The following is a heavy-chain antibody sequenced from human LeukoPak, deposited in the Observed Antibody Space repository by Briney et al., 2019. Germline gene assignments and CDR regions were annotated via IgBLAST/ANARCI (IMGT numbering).Heavy chain of an antibody. CDR1: GGSISSSNYY. D-gene: IGHD3-16*02. J-gene: IGHJ4*02. Sequence: NPSETLSLTCTVSGGSISSSNYYWGWIRQPPGKGLEWIGSMYYSGNTDYNPSLKSRVTISVDTSKNQFSLKVNSVTAADTAVYYCARTLGWASSRYPLDGWGQGTLVTVSS. V-gene: IGHV4-39*01. CDR2: MYYSGNT. CDR3: ARTLGWASSRYPLDG.